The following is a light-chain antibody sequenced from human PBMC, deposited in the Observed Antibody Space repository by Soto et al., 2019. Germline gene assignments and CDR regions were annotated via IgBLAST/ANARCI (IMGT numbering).Light chain of an antibody. V-gene: IGLV2-8*01. CDR2: EVT. J-gene: IGLJ2*01. CDR3: SSYAGSNNLV. CDR1: SSDVGGYNY. Sequence: QSALTQPPSASGSPGQSVTISCTGTSSDVGGYNYVSWYQQHPGKAPKLMIYEVTKRPSGVPSRFSVSKSGNTASLTVSGLQAEDDADYYCSSYAGSNNLVFGGGTKLTVL.